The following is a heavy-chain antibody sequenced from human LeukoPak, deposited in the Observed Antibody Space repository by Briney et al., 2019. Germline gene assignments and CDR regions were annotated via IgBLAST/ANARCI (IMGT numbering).Heavy chain of an antibody. D-gene: IGHD6-19*01. CDR3: AREGIAVADWEDWFDP. V-gene: IGHV1-18*04. CDR1: GYTFTGYY. J-gene: IGHJ5*02. CDR2: ISAYNDNT. Sequence: ASVKVSCKTSGYTFTGYYMHWVRQAPGQGLEWMGWISAYNDNTNYAQKLQGRVTMTTDTSTSTAYMELRSLRSDDTAVYYCAREGIAVADWEDWFDPWGQGTLVTVSS.